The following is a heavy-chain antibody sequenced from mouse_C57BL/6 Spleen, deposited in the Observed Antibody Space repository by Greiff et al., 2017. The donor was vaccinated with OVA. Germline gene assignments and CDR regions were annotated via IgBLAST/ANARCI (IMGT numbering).Heavy chain of an antibody. CDR1: GYTFTSYW. CDR3: AREGFTTVVATDD. V-gene: IGHV1-55*01. CDR2: IYPGSGST. Sequence: VQLQQPGAELVKPGASVKMSCKASGYTFTSYWITWVKQRPGQGLEWIGDIYPGSGSTNYNEKFKSKATLTVDTSSSTAYMQLSSLTSEDSAVYYGAREGFTTVVATDDWGQGTTLTVSS. J-gene: IGHJ2*01. D-gene: IGHD1-1*01.